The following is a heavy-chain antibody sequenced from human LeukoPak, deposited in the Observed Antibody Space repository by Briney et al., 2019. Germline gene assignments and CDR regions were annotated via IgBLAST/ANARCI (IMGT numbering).Heavy chain of an antibody. CDR1: GLTGSHNY. J-gene: IGHJ4*02. CDR3: ARAPYDYVWGSYRPTDY. V-gene: IGHV3-66*03. D-gene: IGHD3-16*02. CDR2: IHTSGDT. Sequence: GGSLRLPCAASGLTGSHNYVSWVRQAPGKGLEWVSAIHTSGDTCYADSVKGRFTISRDNSKNTLYLQMNSLRAEDTAVYYCARAPYDYVWGSYRPTDYWGQGTLVTVSS.